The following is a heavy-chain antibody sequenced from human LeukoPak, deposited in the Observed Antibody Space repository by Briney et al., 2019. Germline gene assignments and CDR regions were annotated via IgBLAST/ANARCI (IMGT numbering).Heavy chain of an antibody. CDR2: IYYSGST. CDR3: ARHLGGTTSYYHYYMDV. D-gene: IGHD1-7*01. V-gene: IGHV4-39*01. Sequence: PSETLSLTCTVSGGSISSSSYYWGWIRQPPGQGLEWIGSIYYSGSTYYNPSLKSRVTISVDTSKNQFSLKLSSVTAADTAVYYCARHLGGTTSYYHYYMDVWGKGTTVTVSS. J-gene: IGHJ6*03. CDR1: GGSISSSSYY.